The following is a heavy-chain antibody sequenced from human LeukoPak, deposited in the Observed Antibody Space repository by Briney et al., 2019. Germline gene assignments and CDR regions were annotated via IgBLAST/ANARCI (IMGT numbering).Heavy chain of an antibody. D-gene: IGHD1-26*01. Sequence: SETLSLTCTVSGGSISSYYWSWIRQPPGKGLEWIGCIYNSGSTKYNPSLKSRVTISEDTSKSQFSLKLSSVTAADTAVYYCARHLYSESYYFWGQGTLVTVSS. CDR3: ARHLYSESYYF. CDR2: IYNSGST. CDR1: GGSISSYY. J-gene: IGHJ4*02. V-gene: IGHV4-59*08.